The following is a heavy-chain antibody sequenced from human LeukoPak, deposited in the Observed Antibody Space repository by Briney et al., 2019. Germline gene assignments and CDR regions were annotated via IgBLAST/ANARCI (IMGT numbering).Heavy chain of an antibody. Sequence: GGSLRLSCAASGFTFSSYAMSWVRQAPGKGLEWVSAISGSGGSTYYADSVKGRFTISRDNSKNTLYLQMNSLRAEDTAVYYCGRVRGYSSSWYVGIPNYFDYCGQGTLVTVSS. V-gene: IGHV3-23*01. CDR1: GFTFSSYA. J-gene: IGHJ4*02. CDR3: GRVRGYSSSWYVGIPNYFDY. CDR2: ISGSGGST. D-gene: IGHD6-13*01.